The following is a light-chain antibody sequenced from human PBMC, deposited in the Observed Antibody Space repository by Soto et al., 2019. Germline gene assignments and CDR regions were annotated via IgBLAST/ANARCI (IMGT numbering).Light chain of an antibody. CDR1: QTISTW. V-gene: IGKV1-5*01. CDR3: QQYTNTNNPWM. Sequence: DIQMTQSPSTLYASVGDRVTITCRASQTISTWMAWYQQKPWKAPKLLVYDASTLQSGVASRFSGSGSGTEFTLIISGLQPDDSATYYCQQYTNTNNPWMFGQGTKVDIK. J-gene: IGKJ1*01. CDR2: DAS.